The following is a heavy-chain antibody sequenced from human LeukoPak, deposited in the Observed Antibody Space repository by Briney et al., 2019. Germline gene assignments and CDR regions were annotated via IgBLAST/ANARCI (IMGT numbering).Heavy chain of an antibody. V-gene: IGHV3-11*04. J-gene: IGHJ4*02. Sequence: PGGSLRLSCAASGFTFSDYYMSWIRQAPGKGLEWVSYISSSGSTRYYADSVKGRFTISRDNAKNSLYLQLNSLRAEDTAVYYGARGIGSSTWPLALWGQGTLVTVSS. D-gene: IGHD6-13*01. CDR2: ISSSGSTR. CDR3: ARGIGSSTWPLAL. CDR1: GFTFSDYY.